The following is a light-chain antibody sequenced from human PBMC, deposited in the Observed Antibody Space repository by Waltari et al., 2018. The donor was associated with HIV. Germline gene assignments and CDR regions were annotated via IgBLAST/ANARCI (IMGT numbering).Light chain of an antibody. Sequence: SYELTQPPSVSVSPGQTARITCSGDALANQYAYWYQRKPGQAPVLVIYKDSARSSGIPERFSGSSSGTTVTLTISGVQAEDEADYYCQSADSSGTYLVIFGGGTKLTVL. CDR2: KDS. CDR1: ALANQY. V-gene: IGLV3-25*03. J-gene: IGLJ2*01. CDR3: QSADSSGTYLVI.